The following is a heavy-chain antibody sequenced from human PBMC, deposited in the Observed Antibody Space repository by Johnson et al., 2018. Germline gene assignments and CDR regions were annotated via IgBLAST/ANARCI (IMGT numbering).Heavy chain of an antibody. CDR3: TTQYSSGWYVAFDI. J-gene: IGHJ3*02. D-gene: IGHD6-19*01. V-gene: IGHV3-15*01. Sequence: VQLVQSGGGVVQPGRSLSLSCAASGFTFSNAWMSWVRQAPGKGLEWVGRIKSTTDGGTTDYAAPVNGRFPISRDDSKHTLYLQMNSLKTEDTAVYYCTTQYSSGWYVAFDIWGQGTMVTVSS. CDR2: IKSTTDGGTT. CDR1: GFTFSNAW.